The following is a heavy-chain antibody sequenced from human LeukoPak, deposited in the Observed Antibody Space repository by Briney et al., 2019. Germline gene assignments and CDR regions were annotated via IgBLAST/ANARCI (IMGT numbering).Heavy chain of an antibody. V-gene: IGHV3-23*01. CDR2: ISGSGGST. CDR3: VRSYYGSGTFYLGGY. CDR1: GFTFSSYA. D-gene: IGHD3-10*01. Sequence: PGGSLRLSCAASGFTFSSYAMNWVRQAPGKGLEWVSGISGSGGSTYYADSVKGRFTISRDNSKNTVYLQMSSLRTEDAALYYCVRSYYGSGTFYLGGYWGQGTLVTVSS. J-gene: IGHJ4*02.